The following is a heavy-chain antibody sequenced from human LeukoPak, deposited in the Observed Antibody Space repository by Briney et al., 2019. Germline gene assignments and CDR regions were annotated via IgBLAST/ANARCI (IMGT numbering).Heavy chain of an antibody. CDR1: GFTFSSYA. CDR3: AKGLGGMECLSHDY. Sequence: GGSLRLSCAASGFTFSSYAMSWVRQAPGKGLEWVSAISGSGGSTYYADSVKGRFTISRDNSKNTPYLQMNSLRGENTAVYYCAKGLGGMECLSHDYWGQGTLVTISS. V-gene: IGHV3-23*01. D-gene: IGHD3-3*01. J-gene: IGHJ4*02. CDR2: ISGSGGST.